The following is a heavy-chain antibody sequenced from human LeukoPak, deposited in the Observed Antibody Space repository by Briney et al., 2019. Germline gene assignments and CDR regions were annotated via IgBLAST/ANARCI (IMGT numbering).Heavy chain of an antibody. V-gene: IGHV4-38-2*02. CDR3: ARRPHYYDSSGYRDY. D-gene: IGHD3-22*01. J-gene: IGHJ4*02. CDR1: GYSISSGYY. CDR2: IYHSGST. Sequence: SETLSLTCTVSGYSISSGYYWGWIRQPPGKGLEWIGSIYHSGSTYYNPSLKSRVTISVDTSKNQFSLKLSSVTAADTAVYYCARRPHYYDSSGYRDYWGQGTLVTASS.